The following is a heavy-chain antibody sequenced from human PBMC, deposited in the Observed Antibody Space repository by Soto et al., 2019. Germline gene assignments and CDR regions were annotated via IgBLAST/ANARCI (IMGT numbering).Heavy chain of an antibody. V-gene: IGHV4-59*01. CDR3: ARTLFGWGMWFDP. D-gene: IGHD3-10*02. J-gene: IGHJ5*02. Sequence: QVQLQESGPGLVKPSETLSLTCTVSGGSISSYYWSWIRQPPGKGLEWIGYIYYSGSTNYNPSLRSRVTISVDTSKHQFSLKLSSVTAADTAVYYCARTLFGWGMWFDPWGQGTLVTVSS. CDR2: IYYSGST. CDR1: GGSISSYY.